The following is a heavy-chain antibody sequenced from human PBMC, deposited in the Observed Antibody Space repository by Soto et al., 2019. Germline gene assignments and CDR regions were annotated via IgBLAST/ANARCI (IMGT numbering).Heavy chain of an antibody. D-gene: IGHD3-10*01. Sequence: SGPTLVNPTQTLTLTCTFSGFSLSTSGMCVSWIRQPPGKALEWLARIDWDDDKYYSTSLKTRLTISMDTSKNQVVLTMTNMDPVDTATYYCARLVTTMARGATEANYYYYYGMDVWGQGTTVTVSS. V-gene: IGHV2-70*11. CDR3: ARLVTTMARGATEANYYYYYGMDV. CDR1: GFSLSTSGMC. CDR2: IDWDDDK. J-gene: IGHJ6*02.